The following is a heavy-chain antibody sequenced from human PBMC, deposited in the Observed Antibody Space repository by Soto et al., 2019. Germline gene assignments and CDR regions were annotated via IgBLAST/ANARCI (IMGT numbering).Heavy chain of an antibody. J-gene: IGHJ5*02. CDR2: ITPNNGYT. Sequence: QLQLMQSGGEAKNPGASVKVSCEASGYSFSTYAISWLRQAPGQGLEWMGLITPNNGYTNYAQKFQGRLILTTDIPSRTAYMELTSLRYDDTAMYYCATSYDSGFDPWGQGTLVSVS. D-gene: IGHD3-3*01. CDR3: ATSYDSGFDP. V-gene: IGHV1-18*01. CDR1: GYSFSTYA.